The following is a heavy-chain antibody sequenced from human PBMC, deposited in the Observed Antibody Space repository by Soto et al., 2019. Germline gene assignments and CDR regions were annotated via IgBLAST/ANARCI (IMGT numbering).Heavy chain of an antibody. CDR2: IYYSGST. V-gene: IGHV4-31*03. Sequence: QVQLQESGPGLVKPSQTLSLTCTVSGGSISSGGYYWSWIRQHPGKGLEWIGYIYYSGSTYYNPPLKSRVTISVDTSKNQFSLKLSSVTAADTAVYYCALSRSPNGAGRHTGWGQGTLVTVSS. CDR3: ALSRSPNGAGRHTG. D-gene: IGHD1-26*01. CDR1: GGSISSGGYY. J-gene: IGHJ4*02.